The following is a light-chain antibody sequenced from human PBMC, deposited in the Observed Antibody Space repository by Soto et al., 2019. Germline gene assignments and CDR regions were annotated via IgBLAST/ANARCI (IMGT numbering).Light chain of an antibody. CDR2: DVT. V-gene: IGLV2-14*03. J-gene: IGLJ2*01. Sequence: QSALTQPASVSGSPGQSITISCTGTSSDVGGYNYVSWYQQHPGKAPKLMIYDVTNRPSGVSNRFSGSKSGNTASLTISGLQAEYEADYYCSSYTRSSIRVFGGGTKVTVL. CDR1: SSDVGGYNY. CDR3: SSYTRSSIRV.